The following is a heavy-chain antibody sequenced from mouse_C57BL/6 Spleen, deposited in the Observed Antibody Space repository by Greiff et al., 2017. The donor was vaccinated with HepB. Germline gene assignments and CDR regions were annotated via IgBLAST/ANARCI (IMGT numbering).Heavy chain of an antibody. J-gene: IGHJ4*01. CDR1: GYAFSSSW. D-gene: IGHD2-1*01. Sequence: QVQLKQSGPELVKPGASVKISCKASGYAFSSSWMNWVKQRPGKGLEWIGRIYPGDGDTNYNGKFKGKATLTADKSSSTAYMQLSSLTSEDSAVYFCARSAYGNEAMDYWGQGTSVTVSS. CDR2: IYPGDGDT. V-gene: IGHV1-82*01. CDR3: ARSAYGNEAMDY.